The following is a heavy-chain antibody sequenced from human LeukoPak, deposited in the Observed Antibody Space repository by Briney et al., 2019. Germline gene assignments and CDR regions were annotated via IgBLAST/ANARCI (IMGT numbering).Heavy chain of an antibody. J-gene: IGHJ4*02. CDR1: GGSISSYY. Sequence: SETLSLTCTVSGGSISSYYWSWIRRPPGKGLEWIGYIYYSGSTNYNPSLKSRITISVDTSKNQFSLKLSSVTAADTAVYYCARGGASFDYWGQGTLVTVSS. V-gene: IGHV4-59*01. CDR3: ARGGASFDY. CDR2: IYYSGST. D-gene: IGHD3-16*01.